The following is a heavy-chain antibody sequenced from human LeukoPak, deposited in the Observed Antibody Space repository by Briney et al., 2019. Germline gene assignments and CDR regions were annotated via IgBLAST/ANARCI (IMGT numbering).Heavy chain of an antibody. CDR3: ARGSNAFAI. CDR2: ISSSNSTI. J-gene: IGHJ3*02. Sequence: GGSLRLSCAASGFTFSGYSMNWVRQAPGKGLEWVSYISSSNSTIYYADSVKGRFTISRDNAKNSLYLQMNSLRVEDTAMYYCARGSNAFAIWGQGTMVTVSS. V-gene: IGHV3-48*04. CDR1: GFTFSGYS.